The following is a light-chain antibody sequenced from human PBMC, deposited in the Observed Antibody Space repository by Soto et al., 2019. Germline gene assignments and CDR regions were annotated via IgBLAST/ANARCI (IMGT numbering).Light chain of an antibody. J-gene: IGKJ5*01. CDR2: GAA. Sequence: EIVMLQSPPTLSVSRGERASLSCRARQSVSSNLAGCQQKPGQAPRLLIYGAATRATGVPARFIGSGSGTEFTLTISSLQSEDFAVYYCQQYNNWPSITLGQGTRLEIK. CDR1: QSVSSN. V-gene: IGKV3-15*01. CDR3: QQYNNWPSIT.